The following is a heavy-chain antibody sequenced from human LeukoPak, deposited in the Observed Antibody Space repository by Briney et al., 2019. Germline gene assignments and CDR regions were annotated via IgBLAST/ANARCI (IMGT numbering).Heavy chain of an antibody. Sequence: SETLSLTCAVYGGSFSGYYWSWIRQPRGKGLEWIGEINHSGSTNYNPSLKSRVTISVDTSKNQFSLKLSSVTAADTAVYYCARGLSPSDFDYWGQGTLVTVSS. CDR3: ARGLSPSDFDY. CDR1: GGSFSGYY. V-gene: IGHV4-34*01. CDR2: INHSGST. D-gene: IGHD3-10*01. J-gene: IGHJ4*02.